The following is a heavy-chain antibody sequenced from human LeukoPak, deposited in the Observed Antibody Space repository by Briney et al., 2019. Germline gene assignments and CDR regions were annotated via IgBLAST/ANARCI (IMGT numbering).Heavy chain of an antibody. CDR1: NGSISSDTYF. J-gene: IGHJ5*02. Sequence: SQTLSLTCTVSNGSISSDTYFWSWIRQPAGKGLEWIGRMSSSGISTHSPSLKSRVTISIDTSRNQFSMNLNSVTAADTAVYYCAKGAGPPWFDPWGQGTLVTVSS. CDR3: AKGAGPPWFDP. D-gene: IGHD6-19*01. V-gene: IGHV4-61*02. CDR2: MSSSGIS.